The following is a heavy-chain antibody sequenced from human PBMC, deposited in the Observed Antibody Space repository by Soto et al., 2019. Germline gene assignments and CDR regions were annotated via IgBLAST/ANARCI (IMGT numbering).Heavy chain of an antibody. J-gene: IGHJ4*02. CDR2: ISYDGSNK. Sequence: QVQLVESGGGVVQPGRSLRLSCAASGFTFSSYAMHWVRQAPGKGLEWVAVISYDGSNKYYADSVKGRFTISRDNSKNTLYLQMNSLRAEDTAVYYCARGHSGYDKPYFDYWGQGTLVTVSS. CDR1: GFTFSSYA. V-gene: IGHV3-30-3*01. D-gene: IGHD5-12*01. CDR3: ARGHSGYDKPYFDY.